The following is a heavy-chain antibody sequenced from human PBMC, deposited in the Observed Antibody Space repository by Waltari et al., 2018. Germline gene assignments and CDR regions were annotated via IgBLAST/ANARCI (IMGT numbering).Heavy chain of an antibody. J-gene: IGHJ4*02. CDR1: GGSFSGYY. Sequence: QVQLQQWGAGLLKPSETLSLTCAVYGGSFSGYYWSWIRQPPGKGLEWIGEINHSGSTNYSPSLKSRVTISVVTSKNQFSLKLSSVTAADTAVYYCARNRRGCTNGVCYRNRGGWYFDYWGQGTLVTVSS. D-gene: IGHD2-8*01. V-gene: IGHV4-34*01. CDR3: ARNRRGCTNGVCYRNRGGWYFDY. CDR2: INHSGST.